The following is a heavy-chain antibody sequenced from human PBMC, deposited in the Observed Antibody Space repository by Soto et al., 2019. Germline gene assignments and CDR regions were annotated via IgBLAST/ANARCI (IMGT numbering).Heavy chain of an antibody. CDR3: VREDDGGDRDYYGLDV. V-gene: IGHV4-34*01. CDR1: GGSFSGYY. D-gene: IGHD2-21*02. Sequence: SETLSLTCAVYGGSFSGYYWSWIRQPPGKGLEWIGEINHSGSTNYNPSLKSRVTISVDTSKNVFSLNLSSVTAADTAVYFCVREDDGGDRDYYGLDVWGQGTTVTVSS. CDR2: INHSGST. J-gene: IGHJ6*02.